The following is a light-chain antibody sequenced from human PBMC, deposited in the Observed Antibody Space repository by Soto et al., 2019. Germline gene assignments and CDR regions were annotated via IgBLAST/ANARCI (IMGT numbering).Light chain of an antibody. J-gene: IGLJ3*02. CDR1: SSDVGGYNS. V-gene: IGLV2-14*01. CDR2: EVS. CDR3: QSYDSSLSWV. Sequence: QSVLTQPASVSGSPGESITISCTGTSSDVGGYNSVSWYQQHPGKAPKLMIFEVSNRPSGVSNRFSGSKSANTASLTISGLQPEDEADYYCQSYDSSLSWVFGGGTKLTVL.